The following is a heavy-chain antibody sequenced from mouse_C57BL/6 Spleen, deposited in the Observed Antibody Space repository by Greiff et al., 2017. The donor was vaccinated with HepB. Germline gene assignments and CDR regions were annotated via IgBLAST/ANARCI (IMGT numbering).Heavy chain of an antibody. CDR1: GYTFTSYW. Sequence: QVQLQQPGAELVMPGASVKLSCKASGYTFTSYWMHWVKQRPGQGLEWIGEIDPSDSYTNYNQKFKGKSTLTVDKSSSTAYMQLSSLTSEDSAVYYCARSYYGNWFDYWGQGTTLTVSS. J-gene: IGHJ2*01. CDR2: IDPSDSYT. CDR3: ARSYYGNWFDY. D-gene: IGHD2-10*01. V-gene: IGHV1-69*01.